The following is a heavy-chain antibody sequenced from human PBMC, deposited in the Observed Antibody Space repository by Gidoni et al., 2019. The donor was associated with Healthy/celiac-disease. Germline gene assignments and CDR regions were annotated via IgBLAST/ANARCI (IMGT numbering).Heavy chain of an antibody. CDR3: ARGPRWGDYGDHGWFDP. CDR1: GGSISSSSYY. Sequence: QLQLQESGPGLVKPSETLSLTCTVSGGSISSSSYYWGWIRQPPGKGLEWIGSIYYSGSTYYNPSLKSRVTISVDTSKNQFSLKLSSVTAADTAVYYCARGPRWGDYGDHGWFDPWGQGTLVTVSS. V-gene: IGHV4-39*01. D-gene: IGHD4-17*01. J-gene: IGHJ5*02. CDR2: IYYSGST.